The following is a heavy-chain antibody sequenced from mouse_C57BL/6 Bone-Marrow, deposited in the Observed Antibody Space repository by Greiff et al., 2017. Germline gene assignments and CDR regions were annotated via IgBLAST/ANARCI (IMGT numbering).Heavy chain of an antibody. CDR3: ARKDGSHYFDY. V-gene: IGHV1-64*01. D-gene: IGHD2-3*01. CDR1: GYTFTSYW. CDR2: IHPNSGST. Sequence: VQLQQPGAELVKPGASVKLSCKASGYTFTSYWMHWVKQRPGRGLEWIGMIHPNSGSTNYNEKFKSKATLPVDKSSSTAYMQLSSLTSEDSAVYYCARKDGSHYFDYWGQGTTLTVSS. J-gene: IGHJ2*01.